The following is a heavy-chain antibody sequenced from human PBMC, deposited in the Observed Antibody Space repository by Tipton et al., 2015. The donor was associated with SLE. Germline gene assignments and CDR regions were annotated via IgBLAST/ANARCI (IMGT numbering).Heavy chain of an antibody. D-gene: IGHD4-23*01. J-gene: IGHJ4*02. CDR3: ARQAWGRRTGNFYFHY. V-gene: IGHV4-39*07. CDR2: IYYSGST. CDR1: GGSISSYY. Sequence: TLSLTCTVSGGSISSYYWGWIRQPPGKGLEWIGSIYYSGSTYYNPSLKSRVTISVDTSKNQFSLKLSSVTAADTAVYYCARQAWGRRTGNFYFHYWGQGTLVTVSS.